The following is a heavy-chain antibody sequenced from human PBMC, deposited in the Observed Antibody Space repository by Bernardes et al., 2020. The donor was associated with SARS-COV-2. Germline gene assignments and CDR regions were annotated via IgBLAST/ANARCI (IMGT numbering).Heavy chain of an antibody. Sequence: SETLSLTCTVSGGSISSTSYYWGWVRHPPGKGLEYIGYISYSRNTYYNPSLKSRVTISVTSRNHFSLNLSSVTAADTAVYYCARYYGSGSLFDYWGQGTLVTVSS. J-gene: IGHJ4*02. CDR2: ISYSRNT. CDR3: ARYYGSGSLFDY. D-gene: IGHD3-10*01. V-gene: IGHV4-39*02. CDR1: GGSISSTSYY.